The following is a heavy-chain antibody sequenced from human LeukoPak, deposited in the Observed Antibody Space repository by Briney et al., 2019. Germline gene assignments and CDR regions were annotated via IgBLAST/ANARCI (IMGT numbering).Heavy chain of an antibody. D-gene: IGHD3-10*01. CDR3: ASEYGTITMVRGVINY. Sequence: PSETLSLTCTVSGGSISSSSYYWGWIRQPPGKGLEWIGSIYYSGSTYYNPSLKSRVTISVDTSKNQFSLKLSSVTAADTAVYYSASEYGTITMVRGVINYWGQGTLVTVSS. J-gene: IGHJ4*02. V-gene: IGHV4-39*01. CDR1: GGSISSSSYY. CDR2: IYYSGST.